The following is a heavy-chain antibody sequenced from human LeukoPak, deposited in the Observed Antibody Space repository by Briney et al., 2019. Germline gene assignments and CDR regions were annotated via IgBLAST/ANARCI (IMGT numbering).Heavy chain of an antibody. Sequence: PSETLSLTRTVSGGSINYYYWTWIRQPPGKGLEWLGYIYYGGSTNYNPSLKSRITISVDTSRNQFSLKLSSVTAADTAVYYCARSDSSSLPNDYWGQGKLVTVSS. V-gene: IGHV4-59*01. D-gene: IGHD2-21*01. CDR2: IYYGGST. CDR1: GGSINYYY. CDR3: ARSDSSSLPNDY. J-gene: IGHJ4*02.